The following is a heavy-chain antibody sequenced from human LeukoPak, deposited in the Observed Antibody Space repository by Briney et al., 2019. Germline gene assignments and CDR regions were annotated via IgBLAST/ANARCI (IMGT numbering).Heavy chain of an antibody. CDR1: GGSISSSSYY. V-gene: IGHV4-30-2*01. D-gene: IGHD3-10*01. CDR2: IYHSGST. CDR3: ARTFSGYFDY. Sequence: PSETLSLTCTVSGGSISSSSYYWGWIRQPPGKGLEWIGYIYHSGSTYYNPSLKSRVTISVDRSKNQFSLKLSSVTAADTAVYYCARTFSGYFDYWGQGTLVTVSS. J-gene: IGHJ4*02.